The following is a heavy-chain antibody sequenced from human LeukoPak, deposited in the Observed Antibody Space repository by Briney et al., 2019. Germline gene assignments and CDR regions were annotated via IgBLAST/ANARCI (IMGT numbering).Heavy chain of an antibody. V-gene: IGHV1-69*04. J-gene: IGHJ4*02. CDR2: IIPILGIA. CDR3: ARSMMIVVVMPNY. D-gene: IGHD3-22*01. CDR1: GGTFSSYA. Sequence: ASVKVSCKASGGTFSSYAISWVRQAPGQGLEWMGRIIPILGIANYAQKFQGRVTITADKSTSTAYMELSSLRSEDTAVYYCARSMMIVVVMPNYWGQGTLVTVSS.